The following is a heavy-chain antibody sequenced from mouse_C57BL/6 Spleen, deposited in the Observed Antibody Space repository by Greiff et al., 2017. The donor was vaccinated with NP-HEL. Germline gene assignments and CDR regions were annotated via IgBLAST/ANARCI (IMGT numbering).Heavy chain of an antibody. CDR1: GFTFSSYA. CDR3: ARDQGDHEGFDY. J-gene: IGHJ2*01. V-gene: IGHV5-4*01. CDR2: ISDGGSYT. D-gene: IGHD2-13*01. Sequence: EVMLVESGGGLVKPGGSLKLSCAASGFTFSSYAMSWVRQTPEKRLEWVATISDGGSYTYYPDNVKGRFTISRDNAKNNLYLQMSHLKSEDTAMYYCARDQGDHEGFDYWGQGTTLTVSS.